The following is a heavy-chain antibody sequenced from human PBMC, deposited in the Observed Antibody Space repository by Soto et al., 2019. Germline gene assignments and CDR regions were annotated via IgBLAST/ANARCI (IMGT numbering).Heavy chain of an antibody. CDR2: IYWDNDK. CDR1: GFSLSTTGVG. Sequence: QITLKESGPTLVKPTQPLTLTCSFSGFSLSTTGVGVGWTRQSPGKALEWLASIYWDNDKPYGPSLKSRVTITKDSSKNQVVLTVTNMDPVDTGTYYCARSLWFGELHWGQGAVVTVPS. D-gene: IGHD3-10*01. V-gene: IGHV2-5*05. CDR3: ARSLWFGELH. J-gene: IGHJ4*02.